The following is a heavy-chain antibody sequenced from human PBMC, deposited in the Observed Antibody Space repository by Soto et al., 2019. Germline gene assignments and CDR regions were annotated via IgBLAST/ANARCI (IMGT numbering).Heavy chain of an antibody. J-gene: IGHJ5*02. CDR1: GGSFSGYY. D-gene: IGHD2-15*01. CDR2: INHSGST. V-gene: IGHV4-34*01. Sequence: QVQLQQWGAGRLKPSETLSLTCAVYGGSFSGYYWSWIRQPPGKGLEWIGEINHSGSTNYNPSLKSRVTISVDTSKNQFSLKLSSVTAADTAVYYCARGRDIVVIGWFDPWGQGTLVTVSS. CDR3: ARGRDIVVIGWFDP.